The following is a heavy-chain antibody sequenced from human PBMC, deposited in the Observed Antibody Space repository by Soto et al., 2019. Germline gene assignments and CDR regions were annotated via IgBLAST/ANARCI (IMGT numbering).Heavy chain of an antibody. J-gene: IGHJ6*02. V-gene: IGHV1-2*04. CDR2: INPNSGGT. CDR1: GYTLTGYY. CDR3: ARDSKVSSGSYGMDV. Sequence: ASVKVSCKASGYTLTGYYMHWVRQAPGQGLEWMGWINPNSGGTNYAQKFQGWVTMTRDTSISTAYMELSRLRSDDTAVYYCARDSKVSSGSYGMDVWGQGTTVTVSS. D-gene: IGHD6-25*01.